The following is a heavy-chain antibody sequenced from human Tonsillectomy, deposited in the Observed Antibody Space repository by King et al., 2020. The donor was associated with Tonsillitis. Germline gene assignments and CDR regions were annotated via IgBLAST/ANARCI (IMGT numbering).Heavy chain of an antibody. Sequence: VQLVESGGTLVQPGGSLRLSCAASGFTFNNYAMSWVRQAPGKGLEWVSFISGSGGTTYYADPVKGRFTISRDNSKNPVYLQMNSLRAEDTAVYYCAKIMDCWSGYSRHDWGQGTLVTVSS. J-gene: IGHJ4*02. CDR2: ISGSGGTT. V-gene: IGHV3-23*04. CDR1: GFTFNNYA. D-gene: IGHD3-3*01. CDR3: AKIMDCWSGYSRHD.